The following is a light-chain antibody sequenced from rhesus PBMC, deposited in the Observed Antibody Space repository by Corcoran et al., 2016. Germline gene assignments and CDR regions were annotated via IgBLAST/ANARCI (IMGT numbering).Light chain of an antibody. CDR2: GAS. J-gene: IGKJ3*01. CDR3: QQYSTRPFT. CDR1: QDINSW. Sequence: DIQMTQSPSSLSVPLGDTVTITCRASQDINSWLAWYQQKSGKVPKFLIYGASKLQIGVPSRFSGSGSGTDFSLTINSLQSGDFATYYCQQYSTRPFTFGPGTKLGIK. V-gene: IGKV1-22*01.